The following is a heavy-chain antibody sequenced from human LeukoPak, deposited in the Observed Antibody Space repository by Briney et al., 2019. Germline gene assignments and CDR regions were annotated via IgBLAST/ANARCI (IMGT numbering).Heavy chain of an antibody. CDR3: AKGRGYYDSSGYYDPASFDY. D-gene: IGHD3-22*01. CDR1: GFTFSSYG. V-gene: IGHV3-33*06. Sequence: PGRSLRLSCAASGFTFSSYGMHWVRQALRKGLEWVAVIWYDGSNKYYADSVKGRFTISRDNSKNTLYLQMNSLRAEDTAVYYCAKGRGYYDSSGYYDPASFDYWGQGTLVTVSS. CDR2: IWYDGSNK. J-gene: IGHJ4*02.